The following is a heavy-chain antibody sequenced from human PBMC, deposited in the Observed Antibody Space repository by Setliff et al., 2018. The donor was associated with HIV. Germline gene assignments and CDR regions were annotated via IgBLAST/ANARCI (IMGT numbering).Heavy chain of an antibody. D-gene: IGHD3-10*01. V-gene: IGHV3-74*01. CDR1: GFTFQNYW. J-gene: IGHJ5*02. CDR2: INSDGSTT. CDR3: TAGHYGPNP. Sequence: PGGSLRLSCAASGFTFQNYWMHWVRQVPGKGLVWVSRINSDGSTTTYADSVKGRFTISRDNANNTMYLQMNSLRADDTALYYCTAGHYGPNPWGQGTPVTVSS.